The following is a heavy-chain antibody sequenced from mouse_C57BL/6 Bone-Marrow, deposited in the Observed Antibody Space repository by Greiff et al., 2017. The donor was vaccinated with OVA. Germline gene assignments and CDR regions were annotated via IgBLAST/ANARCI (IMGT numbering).Heavy chain of an antibody. J-gene: IGHJ2*01. Sequence: VQLQQSGAELVMPGASVKLSCKASGYTFTSYWMHWVKQRPGQGLEWIGEIDPSDSYTNYNQKFKGKSTLTVDKSSSTAYMQLSSLTSEDSAVYYCARGKTTVVDYWGQGTTLTVSS. V-gene: IGHV1-69*01. CDR3: ARGKTTVVDY. CDR2: IDPSDSYT. D-gene: IGHD1-1*01. CDR1: GYTFTSYW.